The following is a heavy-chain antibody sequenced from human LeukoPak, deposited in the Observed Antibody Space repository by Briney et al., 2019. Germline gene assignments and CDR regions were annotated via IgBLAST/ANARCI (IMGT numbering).Heavy chain of an antibody. J-gene: IGHJ4*02. D-gene: IGHD1-26*01. CDR2: ISGSGGST. CDR1: GFTFSSYG. CDR3: AKDTTTTLNYFDY. V-gene: IGHV3-23*01. Sequence: GGTLRLSCAASGFTFSSYGMSWVRQAPGKGLEWVSAISGSGGSTYYADSVKGRFTISRDNSKNTLYLQMNSLRAEDTAVYYCAKDTTTTLNYFDYWGQGTLVTVSS.